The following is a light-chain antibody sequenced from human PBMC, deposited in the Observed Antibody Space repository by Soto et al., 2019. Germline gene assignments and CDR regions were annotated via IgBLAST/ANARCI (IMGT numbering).Light chain of an antibody. CDR2: DAS. Sequence: DIQMTQIPSSLSASVGDRVTITCQASQDINNCLNWYHQKPGKAPNLLIYDASNLESGVPSRFNGSGSGTHFTLTLSSLHTEDTATYYCQQYDNLPLTFGPGTKVEIK. J-gene: IGKJ3*01. V-gene: IGKV1-33*01. CDR3: QQYDNLPLT. CDR1: QDINNC.